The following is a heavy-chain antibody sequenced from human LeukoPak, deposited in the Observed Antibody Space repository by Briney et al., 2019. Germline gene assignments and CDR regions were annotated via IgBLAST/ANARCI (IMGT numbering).Heavy chain of an antibody. V-gene: IGHV4-59*01. Sequence: SETLSLTCTVSRGSISSYYWSWIRQSAGKGLEWIGYVSDRGGTNYNPSLKSRVTISVDTSKNQFSLKLRSVTAADTAVYYCARDGGYDRPGIDYWGQGTLVTVSS. J-gene: IGHJ4*02. CDR1: RGSISSYY. CDR2: VSDRGGT. CDR3: ARDGGYDRPGIDY. D-gene: IGHD5-12*01.